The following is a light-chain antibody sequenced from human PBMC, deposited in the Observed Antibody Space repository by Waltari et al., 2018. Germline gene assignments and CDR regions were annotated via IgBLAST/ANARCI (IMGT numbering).Light chain of an antibody. J-gene: IGKJ1*01. CDR1: QTVSNSN. V-gene: IGKV3-20*01. Sequence: EIVLTQSPGTLSVSPGDRATVSCRASQTVSNSNLAWYQQKPGRSPRLLIYDASTRAACIPDRFSGSGSGSDFTLTISRLDPEDFAVYYCQQYGSLPRTFGQGTMVEMK. CDR2: DAS. CDR3: QQYGSLPRT.